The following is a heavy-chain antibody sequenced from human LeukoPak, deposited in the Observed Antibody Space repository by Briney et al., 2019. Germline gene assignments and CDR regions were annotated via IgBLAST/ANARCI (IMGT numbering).Heavy chain of an antibody. CDR2: ISSNGGST. CDR1: GFTFSSYA. CDR3: AKDHGSGSQIG. D-gene: IGHD1-26*01. J-gene: IGHJ4*02. Sequence: GGSLRLSCSASGFTFSSYAMHWVRQAPGKGLEYVSAISSNGGSTYYADSVKGRLTISRDNSKNTLYLQMNSLRAEDTAVYYCAKDHGSGSQIGWGQGSRVTVSS. V-gene: IGHV3-64*04.